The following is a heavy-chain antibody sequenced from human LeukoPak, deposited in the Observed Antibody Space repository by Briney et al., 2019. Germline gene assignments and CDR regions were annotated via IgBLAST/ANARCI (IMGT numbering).Heavy chain of an antibody. V-gene: IGHV4-4*07. Sequence: PSDTLSLTCTVSGDSISSYYWRCLRRPGGGALECIGCFYTSGSTNYKPSLKSRVTMSVDTSKNQFSLKLSSVTAADTAAYYCAREGRFLEWFEADYYYYYMDVWGKGTTVTVSS. D-gene: IGHD3-3*01. J-gene: IGHJ6*03. CDR1: GDSISSYY. CDR2: FYTSGST. CDR3: AREGRFLEWFEADYYYYYMDV.